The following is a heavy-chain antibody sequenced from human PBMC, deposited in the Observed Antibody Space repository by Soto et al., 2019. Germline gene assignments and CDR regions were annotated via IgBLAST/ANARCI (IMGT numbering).Heavy chain of an antibody. CDR3: ATNYGSGSTHFDY. D-gene: IGHD3-10*01. CDR2: IIPMLGMS. CDR1: GATFNFYT. J-gene: IGHJ4*02. V-gene: IGHV1-69*02. Sequence: QVQLVQSGAEVKKPGSPVRVSCTASGATFNFYTISWVRQVPGQGPEWMGRIIPMLGMSNYAQKFQGIVTIIADKSTSTVYMNLSGLTSEDTAVYYCATNYGSGSTHFDYWGQGTLVTVSS.